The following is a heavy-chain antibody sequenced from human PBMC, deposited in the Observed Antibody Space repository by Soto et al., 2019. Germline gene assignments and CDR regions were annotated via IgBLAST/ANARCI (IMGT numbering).Heavy chain of an antibody. V-gene: IGHV4-59*08. CDR1: GGSISSYY. D-gene: IGHD3-9*01. CDR3: ARVDLEGRYFDRFDY. CDR2: IYYSGST. J-gene: IGHJ4*02. Sequence: SETLSLTCTVSGGSISSYYWSWIRQPPGKGLEWIGYIYYSGSTNYNPSLKSRVTISVDTSKNQFSLKLSSVTAADTAVYYCARVDLEGRYFDRFDYWGQGTLVTVSS.